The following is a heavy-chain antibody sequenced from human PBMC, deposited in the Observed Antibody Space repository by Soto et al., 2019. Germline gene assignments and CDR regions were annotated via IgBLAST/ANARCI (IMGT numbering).Heavy chain of an antibody. Sequence: SETLSLTCTVPGASISGFYWSWIRKSAGKGLEWIGRIYATGTTDYNPSLKSRVMMSVDTSKKQFSLKLRSVTAADTAVYYCVRDGTKTLRDWFDPWGQG. CDR2: IYATGTT. CDR3: VRDGTKTLRDWFDP. J-gene: IGHJ5*02. CDR1: GASISGFY. D-gene: IGHD1-1*01. V-gene: IGHV4-4*07.